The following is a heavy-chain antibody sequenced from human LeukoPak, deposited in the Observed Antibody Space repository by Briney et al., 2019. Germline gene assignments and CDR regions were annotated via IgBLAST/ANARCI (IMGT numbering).Heavy chain of an antibody. J-gene: IGHJ2*01. Sequence: GGSLRLSCAASGFRFRSYWMSWVRQAPGKGLEWVAKIKEDGSETFYVDSVKGRFTISRDNAKDSLDLQMNSLRAEDAALYYCARVPMVTGRGHPYFDLWGRGTLVTVSS. D-gene: IGHD2-21*02. CDR2: IKEDGSET. CDR3: ARVPMVTGRGHPYFDL. V-gene: IGHV3-7*01. CDR1: GFRFRSYW.